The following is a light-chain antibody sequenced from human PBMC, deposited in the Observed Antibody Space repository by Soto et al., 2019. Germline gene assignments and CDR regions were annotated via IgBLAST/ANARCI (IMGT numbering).Light chain of an antibody. V-gene: IGKV1-39*01. Sequence: DVQMTQSPSSLSASVGDRVTITCRARQSISTYLNWYQQKPGKAPKLLIYAASSLQSGFPSRFSASGSGTDFTLTISSLQPEDFATYYCQQSYNTPYTFGQGTKLDIK. CDR2: AAS. CDR3: QQSYNTPYT. CDR1: QSISTY. J-gene: IGKJ2*01.